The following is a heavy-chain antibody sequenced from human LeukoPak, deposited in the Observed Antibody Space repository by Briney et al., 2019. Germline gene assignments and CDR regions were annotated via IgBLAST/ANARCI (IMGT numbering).Heavy chain of an antibody. CDR1: GGSISSSNYY. V-gene: IGHV4-39*01. CDR2: IYHSGST. CDR3: ARSSGYSSSRGLNWFDP. D-gene: IGHD6-13*01. Sequence: PSETLSLTCTVSGGSISSSNYYWGWIRQPPGKGLEWIGSIYHSGSTYQNPSLNSRVTISVDTSMDQFSLKLSSVTAADTAVYYCARSSGYSSSRGLNWFDPWGPGTLVTVSS. J-gene: IGHJ5*02.